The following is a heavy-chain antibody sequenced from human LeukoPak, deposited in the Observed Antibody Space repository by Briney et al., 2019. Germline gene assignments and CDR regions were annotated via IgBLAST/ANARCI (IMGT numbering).Heavy chain of an antibody. Sequence: ASVKVSCKASGYTFTGYYMHWVRQAPGQGLEWMGWINPNSGGTNYAQKFQGRVTMTRDTSISAAYMELSRLRSDDTAVYYCARDLAITGTYYYDSSGYGRKRESDYWGQGTLVTVSS. CDR2: INPNSGGT. CDR1: GYTFTGYY. CDR3: ARDLAITGTYYYDSSGYGRKRESDY. J-gene: IGHJ4*02. D-gene: IGHD3-22*01. V-gene: IGHV1-2*02.